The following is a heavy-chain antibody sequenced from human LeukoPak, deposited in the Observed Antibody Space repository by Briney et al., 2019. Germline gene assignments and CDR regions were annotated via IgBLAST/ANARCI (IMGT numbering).Heavy chain of an antibody. Sequence: SETLSLTCTVSGGSISGHFWSWIRQPPGKGLEWIGFVSYSGDTNYSPSFNGRVTISLDTSKSQFSLNLSSVTAADTAVYFCARGGASSRYFGYWGQGTLVTVSS. CDR1: GGSISGHF. CDR2: VSYSGDT. CDR3: ARGGASSRYFGY. D-gene: IGHD1-26*01. V-gene: IGHV4-59*11. J-gene: IGHJ4*02.